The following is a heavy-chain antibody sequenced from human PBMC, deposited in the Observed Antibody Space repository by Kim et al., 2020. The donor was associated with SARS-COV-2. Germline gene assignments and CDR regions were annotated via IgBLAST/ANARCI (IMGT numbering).Heavy chain of an antibody. D-gene: IGHD4-17*01. CDR1: GLTISDFG. V-gene: IGHV3-30*18. Sequence: GGSLRLSCAASGLTISDFGMHWVRQSPGKGLEWVAVISHDGSKKYYGDPVKGRFTISRDNSINTLYLQMNSLRVDDTAVYLCAKDWAYYGDDGMDVWGQGTTVTVSS. CDR2: ISHDGSKK. CDR3: AKDWAYYGDDGMDV. J-gene: IGHJ6*02.